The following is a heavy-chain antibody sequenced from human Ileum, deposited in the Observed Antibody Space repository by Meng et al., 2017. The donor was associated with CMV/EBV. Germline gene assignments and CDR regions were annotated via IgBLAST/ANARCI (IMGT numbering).Heavy chain of an antibody. Sequence: GSLRLSCAVPDISIRSSHWWSWVRQPPGKGLEWIAEISPTESTNYNPTLKSRVTISVDRSKNQISLKVISVTAADTAVYYCARGRCTRTSCYTGAFATWGHGNPV. D-gene: IGHD2-2*02. CDR3: ARGRCTRTSCYTGAFAT. V-gene: IGHV4-4*02. CDR2: ISPTEST. J-gene: IGHJ5*01. CDR1: DISIRSSHW.